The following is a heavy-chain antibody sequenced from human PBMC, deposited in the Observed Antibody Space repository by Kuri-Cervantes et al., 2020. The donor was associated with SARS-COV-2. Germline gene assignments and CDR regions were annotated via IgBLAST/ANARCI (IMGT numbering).Heavy chain of an antibody. J-gene: IGHJ4*02. Sequence: GESLKISCAASGFTFSSYAMHWVRQAPGKGLEWVSVIYSGGSTYYADSVKGRFTISRDNSKNTLYLQMNSLRAEDTAVYYCVRGLAEGDYWGQGTLVTVSS. CDR1: GFTFSSYA. CDR3: VRGLAEGDY. CDR2: IYSGGST. V-gene: IGHV3-NL1*01.